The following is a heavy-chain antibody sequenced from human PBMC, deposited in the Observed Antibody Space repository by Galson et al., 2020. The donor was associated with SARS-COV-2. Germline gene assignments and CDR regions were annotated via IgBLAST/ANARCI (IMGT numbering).Heavy chain of an antibody. Sequence: GGSLRLSCAASGFTFSSYWMSWVRQAPGKGLEWVANIKQDGSEQYYVDSVKGRFTISRDNAKNSLYLQMNSLRAEDTAVYYCARAVVDCGCDWYALLSFRYYYYYYMDVWGKGTTVTVSS. D-gene: IGHD2-21*01. CDR2: IKQDGSEQ. CDR1: GFTFSSYW. V-gene: IGHV3-7*03. J-gene: IGHJ6*03. CDR3: ARAVVDCGCDWYALLSFRYYYYYYMDV.